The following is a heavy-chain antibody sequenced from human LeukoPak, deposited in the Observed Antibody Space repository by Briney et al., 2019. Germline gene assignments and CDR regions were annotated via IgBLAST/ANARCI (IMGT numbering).Heavy chain of an antibody. J-gene: IGHJ6*02. Sequence: PGGSLRLSCAASGVTFSSYSMNWVRQAPGKGLEWVSSISSSSSYIYYADSVKGRFTISRDNAKNSLYLQMNSLRAEDTAVYYCARAPRGFGELLYPNYYYYGMDVWGQGTTVTVSS. CDR3: ARAPRGFGELLYPNYYYYGMDV. CDR2: ISSSSSYI. D-gene: IGHD3-10*01. CDR1: GVTFSSYS. V-gene: IGHV3-21*01.